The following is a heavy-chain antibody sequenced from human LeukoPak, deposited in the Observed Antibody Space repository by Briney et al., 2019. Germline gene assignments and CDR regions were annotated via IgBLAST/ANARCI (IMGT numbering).Heavy chain of an antibody. CDR2: ILYDGSKK. CDR1: GFIFSSYN. D-gene: IGHD3-9*01. V-gene: IGHV3-30*18. Sequence: GRSLRLSCAASGFIFSSYNMHWLRQAPGKGLEWVAAILYDGSKKYYADSVKGRFSVYRDNSNYTLYMELNSLRAEDTALYSCANFDGSTQAFQIWGQGTMVTVSS. CDR3: ANFDGSTQAFQI. J-gene: IGHJ3*02.